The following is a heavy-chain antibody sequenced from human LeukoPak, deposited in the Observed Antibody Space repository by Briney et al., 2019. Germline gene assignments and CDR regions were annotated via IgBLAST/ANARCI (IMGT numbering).Heavy chain of an antibody. CDR3: ARTVPGHPDDYFDY. J-gene: IGHJ4*02. Sequence: AGGSLRLSCAASGFTFSRHWMSWVRQAPGKGLERVAHMNQDGSAIYSIDSVKGRFTISRDNGKNSLYLHMSGLTVADTAVYYCARTVPGHPDDYFDYWGQGTLVTVSS. CDR2: MNQDGSAI. D-gene: IGHD6-19*01. CDR1: GFTFSRHW. V-gene: IGHV3-7*01.